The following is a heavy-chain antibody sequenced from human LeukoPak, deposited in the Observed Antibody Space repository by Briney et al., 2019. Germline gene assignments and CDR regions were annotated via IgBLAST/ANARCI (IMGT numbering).Heavy chain of an antibody. J-gene: IGHJ5*01. D-gene: IGHD3-10*01. CDR2: ISYYGKNK. Sequence: AGGSLRLSCEASGFTFSTYSMQWVRQAPGKGLEGVAVISYYGKNKDYADSVKGRFTISSDNAKNTLFLQMNSLRVEDTALYYCATDYDYGSGSLYNRFDSWGQGTLVTVSS. CDR1: GFTFSTYS. V-gene: IGHV3-30*04. CDR3: ATDYDYGSGSLYNRFDS.